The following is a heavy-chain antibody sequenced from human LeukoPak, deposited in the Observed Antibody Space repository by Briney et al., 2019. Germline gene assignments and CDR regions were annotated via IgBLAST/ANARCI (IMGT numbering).Heavy chain of an antibody. CDR1: GFTFSSYW. CDR2: IKQDGSEK. J-gene: IGHJ4*02. D-gene: IGHD3-3*01. Sequence: GSLRLSCAASGFTFSSYWMSWVRQAPGKGLEWVANIKQDGSEKYYVDSVKGRFTISRDNAKNSLYLQMNSLRAEDTAVYYCARGYYDFWSGYYSGDPFDYWGQGTLVTVSS. V-gene: IGHV3-7*04. CDR3: ARGYYDFWSGYYSGDPFDY.